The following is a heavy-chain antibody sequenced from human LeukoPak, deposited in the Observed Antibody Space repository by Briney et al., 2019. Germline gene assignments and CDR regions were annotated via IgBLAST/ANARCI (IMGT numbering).Heavy chain of an antibody. CDR1: GFTFTKYG. CDR2: ILYDGSNK. Sequence: GGSLRLSCAASGFTFTKYGMHWVRQAPGKGLEWVAYILYDGSNKYYADSVRGRFTISRDSTTNTLYLQMNSLRAEDTAVYYCAKDLSTSHKGFDYWGQGTLVTVSS. V-gene: IGHV3-30*02. D-gene: IGHD2-2*01. CDR3: AKDLSTSHKGFDY. J-gene: IGHJ4*02.